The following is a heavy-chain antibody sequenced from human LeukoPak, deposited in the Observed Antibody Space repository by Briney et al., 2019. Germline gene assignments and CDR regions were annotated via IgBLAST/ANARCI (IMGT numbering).Heavy chain of an antibody. CDR2: ISYAGSNK. CDR1: GFTFSNYA. CDR3: ERDWAYYFDY. V-gene: IGHV3-30-3*01. D-gene: IGHD3-16*01. J-gene: IGHJ4*02. Sequence: GGSLRLSCAASGFTFSNYAMHWVRQAPGKGLEWVAGISYAGSNKYYTDSVKGRFTVSRDDSKHTLYLQMNSLRAEDTAMYYCERDWAYYFDYWGQGTLVTVSP.